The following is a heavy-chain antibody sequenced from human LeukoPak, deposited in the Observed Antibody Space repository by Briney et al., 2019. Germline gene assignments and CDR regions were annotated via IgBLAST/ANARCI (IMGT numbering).Heavy chain of an antibody. V-gene: IGHV3-66*01. D-gene: IGHD3-10*02. CDR3: AELGITMIGGV. J-gene: IGHJ6*04. CDR1: GFTVSSNY. Sequence: GGSLRLSCAASGFTVSSNYMSWVRQAPGKGLEWVSVIYSGGSTYYADSVKGRFTISRDNAKNSLYLQMNSLRAEDTAVYYCAELGITMIGGVWGKGTTATISS. CDR2: IYSGGST.